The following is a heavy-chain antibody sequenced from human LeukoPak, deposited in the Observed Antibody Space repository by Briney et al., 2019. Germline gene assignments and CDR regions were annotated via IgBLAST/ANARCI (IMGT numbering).Heavy chain of an antibody. J-gene: IGHJ4*02. V-gene: IGHV4-34*01. CDR1: GGSFSGNY. Sequence: PSETLSLTCAVYGGSFSGNYWSWIRQPPGEGLEWIGDINHSGTTDYSPSLKSRVTISVDTSKNQFSLKLSSVTAADTAVYYCARELSTVTKGGPIDYWGQGTLVTVSS. D-gene: IGHD4-17*01. CDR2: INHSGTT. CDR3: ARELSTVTKGGPIDY.